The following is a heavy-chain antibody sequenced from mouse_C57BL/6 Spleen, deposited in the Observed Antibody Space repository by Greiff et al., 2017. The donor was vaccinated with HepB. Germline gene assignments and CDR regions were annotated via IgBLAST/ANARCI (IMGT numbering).Heavy chain of an antibody. CDR1: GYTFTSYW. V-gene: IGHV1-59*01. CDR3: ARLDYYYGSKFAY. J-gene: IGHJ3*01. Sequence: QVQLQQSGAELVRPGTSVKLSCKASGYTFTSYWMHWVKQRPGQGLEWIGVIDPSDSYTNYNQKFKGKATLTVDTSSSTAYMQLSSLTSEDSAVYYCARLDYYYGSKFAYWGQGTLVTVSA. D-gene: IGHD1-1*01. CDR2: IDPSDSYT.